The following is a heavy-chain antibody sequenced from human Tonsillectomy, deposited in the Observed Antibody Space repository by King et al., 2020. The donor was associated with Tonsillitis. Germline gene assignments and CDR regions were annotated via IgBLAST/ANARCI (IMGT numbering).Heavy chain of an antibody. CDR2: IGTAGDT. J-gene: IGHJ3*02. V-gene: IGHV3-13*01. Sequence: VQLVESGGGLVQPGGSLRLSCAASGFTFSSYDMHWVRQATGKGLEWVSAIGTAGDTYYPGSVKGRFTISRENAKNSLYLQLNRLRAGDTAVYYCARANTYYYDSSGYYYSKAFDIWGQGTMVTVSS. D-gene: IGHD3-22*01. CDR3: ARANTYYYDSSGYYYSKAFDI. CDR1: GFTFSSYD.